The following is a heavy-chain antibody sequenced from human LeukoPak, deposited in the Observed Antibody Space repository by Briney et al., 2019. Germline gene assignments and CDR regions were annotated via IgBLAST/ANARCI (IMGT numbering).Heavy chain of an antibody. Sequence: GGSLRLSCAASEFTFSNYAMNWVRQAPGKGLEWVSGISGSGGSTNYADSVKGRFTISRDNAKSSLYLQMNSLRAEDTAVYYCARLVSSGWSFFDYWGQGTLVTVSS. J-gene: IGHJ4*02. CDR1: EFTFSNYA. CDR2: ISGSGGST. V-gene: IGHV3-23*01. CDR3: ARLVSSGWSFFDY. D-gene: IGHD6-19*01.